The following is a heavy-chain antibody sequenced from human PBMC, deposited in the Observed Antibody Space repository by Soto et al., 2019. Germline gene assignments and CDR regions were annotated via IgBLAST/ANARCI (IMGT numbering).Heavy chain of an antibody. V-gene: IGHV3-23*01. D-gene: IGHD6-19*01. Sequence: GGSLRLSCAASGFTFSSYAMSWVRQAPGKGLEWVSAISGSGGSTYYADSVKGRFTISRDNSKNTLYLQMNSLRAEDTAVYYCAKDSSGWCWASHFDYWGQGTLVTVSS. CDR3: AKDSSGWCWASHFDY. CDR2: ISGSGGST. J-gene: IGHJ4*02. CDR1: GFTFSSYA.